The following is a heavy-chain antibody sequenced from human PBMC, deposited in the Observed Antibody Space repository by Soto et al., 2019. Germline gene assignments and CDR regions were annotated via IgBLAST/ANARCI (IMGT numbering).Heavy chain of an antibody. CDR3: ARDLDSSVYYAFDI. J-gene: IGHJ3*02. CDR2: ISSSSSYI. D-gene: IGHD3-22*01. CDR1: GFTFSSYS. Sequence: EVQLVESGGGLVKPGGSLRLSCAASGFTFSSYSMNWVRQAPGKGLEWVSSISSSSSYIYYADSVKGRFTISRDNAKNSLYLQMNSLRAEDTAVYYCARDLDSSVYYAFDICGQGTMVTVSS. V-gene: IGHV3-21*04.